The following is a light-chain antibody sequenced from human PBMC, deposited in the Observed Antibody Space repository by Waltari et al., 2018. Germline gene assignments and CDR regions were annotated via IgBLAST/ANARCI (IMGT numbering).Light chain of an antibody. J-gene: IGLJ3*02. CDR2: DVS. V-gene: IGLV2-14*01. CDR3: SSYTSSITVM. Sequence: QSALTQPASVSGSPGQSLTISCTGTSSDVGAYDFVAWYQQHPGKAPKLLMYDVSNRPSGVSNRFSGSKSGNTASLTISGLQAEDEADYYCSSYTSSITVMFGGGTKVTVL. CDR1: SSDVGAYDF.